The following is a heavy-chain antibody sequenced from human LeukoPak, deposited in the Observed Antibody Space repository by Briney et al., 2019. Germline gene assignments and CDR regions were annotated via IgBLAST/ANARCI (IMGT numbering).Heavy chain of an antibody. CDR1: GYSISSGYY. V-gene: IGHV4-38-2*01. CDR3: ASHPTDQWSYYYMDV. Sequence: PSETLSLTCAVSGYSISSGYYWGWVRQPTGKGLEWIGSIYHSGSTYYNPSLKSRVTISVDTSKNQFSLKLSSVIAADTAVYYCASHPTDQWSYYYMDVWGKGTTVTVSS. CDR2: IYHSGST. J-gene: IGHJ6*03. D-gene: IGHD2-8*01.